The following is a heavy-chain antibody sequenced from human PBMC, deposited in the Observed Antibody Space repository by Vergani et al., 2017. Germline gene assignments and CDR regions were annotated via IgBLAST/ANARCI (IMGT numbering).Heavy chain of an antibody. CDR2: ISNDGSKK. CDR1: GFSFSSHS. V-gene: IGHV3-30*18. CDR3: AKAGSVTSGSLQYNFYMDV. J-gene: IGHJ6*03. D-gene: IGHD3-10*01. Sequence: QVQLAESGGGRVQPGRSLRLSCAASGFSFSSHSIHWVRQSPGKGLEWVAVISNDGSKKYYADSVKGRFTISRDNSKNTLDLQMNSLRTQDTDVYYCAKAGSVTSGSLQYNFYMDVWGKGTTVTVS.